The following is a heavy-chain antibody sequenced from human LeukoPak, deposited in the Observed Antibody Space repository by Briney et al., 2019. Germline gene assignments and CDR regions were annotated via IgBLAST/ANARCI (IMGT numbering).Heavy chain of an antibody. Sequence: PSETLSLTCAVYGGSFSGYYWSWTRQPPGKGLEWIGEINHSGSTNYNPSLKSRVTISVDTSKDQFSLKLSSVTAADTAVYYCARRGRITIFGVASGYYYMDVWGKGTTVTVSS. D-gene: IGHD3-3*01. CDR1: GGSFSGYY. CDR3: ARRGRITIFGVASGYYYMDV. J-gene: IGHJ6*03. V-gene: IGHV4-34*01. CDR2: INHSGST.